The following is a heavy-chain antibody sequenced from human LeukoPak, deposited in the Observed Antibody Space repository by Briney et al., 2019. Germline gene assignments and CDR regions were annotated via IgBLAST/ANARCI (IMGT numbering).Heavy chain of an antibody. D-gene: IGHD6-6*01. CDR3: ARDSGSSLWFDP. J-gene: IGHJ5*02. Sequence: KPSETLSLTCAVYGGSFSDYYWSWIRQPPGKGLEWIGEINHSGNTNYNPSLKSRVTISVDTSKDQFSLKLSSVTAADTAVYYCARDSGSSLWFDPWGQGTLVTVSS. CDR1: GGSFSDYY. V-gene: IGHV4-34*01. CDR2: INHSGNT.